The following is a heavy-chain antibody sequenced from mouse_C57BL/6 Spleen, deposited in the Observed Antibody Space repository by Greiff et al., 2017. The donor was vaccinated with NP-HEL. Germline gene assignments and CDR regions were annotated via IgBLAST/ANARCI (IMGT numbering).Heavy chain of an antibody. D-gene: IGHD1-1*01. J-gene: IGHJ1*03. CDR2: ICSGGDYI. CDR1: GFTFSSYA. V-gene: IGHV5-9-1*02. Sequence: EVMLVESGEGLVKPGGSLKLSCAASGFTFSSYAMSWVRQTPEKRLEWVAYICSGGDYIYYADTVKGRFTISRDNARNTLYLQMSSLKSEDTAMYYCTRDQVVDWYFDVWGTGTTVTVSS. CDR3: TRDQVVDWYFDV.